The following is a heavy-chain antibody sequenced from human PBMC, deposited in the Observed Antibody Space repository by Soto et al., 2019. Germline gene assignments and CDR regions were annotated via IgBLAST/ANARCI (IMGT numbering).Heavy chain of an antibody. V-gene: IGHV1-8*01. Sequence: QVQLVQSGTEVKKPGASVKVSCKASGYTFTNYDINWVRQAPGQGLEWMGWVNPNSGNTGYAQMFQGRVTMTTNTTTTTAKIEVNNPTSHNKAVDYCARGTGGGGAIFGMLIASRNYDVDVWAKGPRSPSP. CDR1: GYTFTNYD. J-gene: IGHJ6*03. CDR2: VNPNSGNT. D-gene: IGHD3-3*01. CDR3: ARGTGGGGAIFGMLIASRNYDVDV.